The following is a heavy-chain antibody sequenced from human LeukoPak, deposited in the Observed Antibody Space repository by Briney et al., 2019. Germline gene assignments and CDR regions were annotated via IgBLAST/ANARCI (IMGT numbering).Heavy chain of an antibody. CDR1: GFTFSNYA. D-gene: IGHD5-12*01. V-gene: IGHV3-23*01. CDR3: ARDTRIEWLRFLDY. CDR2: STGSGRTT. J-gene: IGHJ4*02. Sequence: GGSLRLSCGASGFTFSNYAMTWVRQAPGRGLEWVSASTGSGRTTYYADSVMGRFTISRDNSKNTLYLQMNSLRAEDTAVYYCARDTRIEWLRFLDYWGQGILVTVSS.